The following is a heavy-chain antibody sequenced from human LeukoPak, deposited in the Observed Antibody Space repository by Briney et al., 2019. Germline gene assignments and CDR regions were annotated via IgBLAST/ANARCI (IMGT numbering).Heavy chain of an antibody. Sequence: GGSLRLSCAASGFTFSSYWMSWVRQAPGKGLEWVANIKQDGSEKYYVDSVKGRFTISRDNAKNSLYLQMNSLGAEDTAVYYCAKSIVGATADAFDIWGQGTMVTVSS. J-gene: IGHJ3*02. CDR3: AKSIVGATADAFDI. D-gene: IGHD1-26*01. CDR2: IKQDGSEK. V-gene: IGHV3-7*01. CDR1: GFTFSSYW.